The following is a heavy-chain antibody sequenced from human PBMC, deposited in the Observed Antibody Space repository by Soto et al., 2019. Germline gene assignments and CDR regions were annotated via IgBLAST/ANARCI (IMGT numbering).Heavy chain of an antibody. J-gene: IGHJ5*02. V-gene: IGHV6-1*01. CDR1: GGSVSRNSAA. D-gene: IGHD2-8*01. CDR3: AREWTKAYWFDL. Sequence: SQTLSLTCAISGGSVSRNSAAWNWIKQSPSRGLEWLGRTYYRSKWFNDYAVSVKSRITINPDTSKNQFSLQLNSVTPEDTAVYYCAREWTKAYWFDLWGQGTLVTVSS. CDR2: TYYRSKWFN.